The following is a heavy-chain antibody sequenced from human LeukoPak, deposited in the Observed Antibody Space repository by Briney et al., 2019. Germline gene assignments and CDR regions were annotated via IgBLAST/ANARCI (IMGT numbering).Heavy chain of an antibody. CDR2: INPNSGST. Sequence: RASVKVSCKASGYTFIDSYLHWVRQAPGQGLEWMGWINPNSGSTNYAQKFRGRVTMTRDTSISTVYMELSRLTSDDTAVYYCARPHGVDGTDVFQRWGQGTLVTVSS. D-gene: IGHD1-1*01. J-gene: IGHJ1*01. CDR1: GYTFIDSY. CDR3: ARPHGVDGTDVFQR. V-gene: IGHV1-2*02.